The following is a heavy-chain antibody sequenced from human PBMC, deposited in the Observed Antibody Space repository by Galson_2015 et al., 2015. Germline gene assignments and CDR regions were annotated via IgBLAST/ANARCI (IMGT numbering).Heavy chain of an antibody. V-gene: IGHV4-31*03. Sequence: TLSLTCTVSGGSISSGGYYWSWIRQHPGKGLEWIGYIYYSGSTYYNPFLKSRVTISVDTSKNQFSLKLSSVTAADTAVYYCATLWGDSVHPTVDCWGQGTLVTVSS. J-gene: IGHJ4*02. D-gene: IGHD4-17*01. CDR2: IYYSGST. CDR1: GGSISSGGYY. CDR3: ATLWGDSVHPTVDC.